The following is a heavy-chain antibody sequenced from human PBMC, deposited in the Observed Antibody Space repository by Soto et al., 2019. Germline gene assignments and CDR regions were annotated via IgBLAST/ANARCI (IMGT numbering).Heavy chain of an antibody. D-gene: IGHD6-13*01. CDR2: ISGSGGST. Sequence: EVPLLESGGGLVQPGGSLRLSCAASGFTFSSYAMSWVRQAPGKGLEWVSAISGSGGSTYYADSVKGRFTISRDNSKNTLYLQMNSLRAEDTAVYYCAKDRGGQQLYGWFDPWGQGTLVTVSS. V-gene: IGHV3-23*01. J-gene: IGHJ5*02. CDR1: GFTFSSYA. CDR3: AKDRGGQQLYGWFDP.